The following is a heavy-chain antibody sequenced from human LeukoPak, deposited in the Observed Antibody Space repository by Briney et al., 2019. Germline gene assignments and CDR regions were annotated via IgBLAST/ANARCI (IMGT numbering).Heavy chain of an antibody. Sequence: GESLTISCKGSGYSFTNYWIGWVRQMPGKGLEWMWIIYPGDSDTRYSPSFQGQVTISADKSITTAYLQWSSLKASDTAMYYWARPISSRWDLTYFDYWGQGTLVTVSS. D-gene: IGHD6-19*01. J-gene: IGHJ4*02. CDR2: IYPGDSDT. CDR3: ARPISSRWDLTYFDY. V-gene: IGHV5-51*01. CDR1: GYSFTNYW.